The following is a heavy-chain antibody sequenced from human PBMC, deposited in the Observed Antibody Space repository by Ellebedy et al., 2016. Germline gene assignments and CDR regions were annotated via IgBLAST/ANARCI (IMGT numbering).Heavy chain of an antibody. CDR1: GGSFSGYY. CDR3: ARAEHLFYDSSGYYGDAFDI. V-gene: IGHV4-34*01. J-gene: IGHJ3*02. CDR2: INHSGST. Sequence: SETLSLTXAVYGGSFSGYYWSWIRQPPGKGLEWIGEINHSGSTNYNPSLKSRVTISVDTSKNQFSLKLSSVTAADTAVYYCARAEHLFYDSSGYYGDAFDIWGQGTMVTVSS. D-gene: IGHD3-22*01.